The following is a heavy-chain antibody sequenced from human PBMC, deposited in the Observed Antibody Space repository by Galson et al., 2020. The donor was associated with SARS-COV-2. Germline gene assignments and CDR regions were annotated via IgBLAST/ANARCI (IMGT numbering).Heavy chain of an antibody. V-gene: IGHV1-2*02. CDR1: GYTSTDYY. CDR2: INPNNGGT. Sequence: ASVKVSCKASGYTSTDYYIHWVRQAPGQGPEWMGWINPNNGGTNYAQKFQDRVTMTRDASISTAYMELSRLRSDDTALYYCASTYYEVLTGYYKTNFDHWGQGTRVTVSS. CDR3: ASTYYEVLTGYYKTNFDH. D-gene: IGHD3-9*01. J-gene: IGHJ4*02.